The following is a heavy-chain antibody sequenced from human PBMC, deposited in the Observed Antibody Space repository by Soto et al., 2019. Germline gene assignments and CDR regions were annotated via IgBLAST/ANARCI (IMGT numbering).Heavy chain of an antibody. J-gene: IGHJ6*02. CDR1: GFTFSGSA. CDR2: IRSKANSYAT. V-gene: IGHV3-73*01. D-gene: IGHD3-10*01. CDR3: TRHGPTMVRGVIYYYYGMDV. Sequence: GGSLRLSCAASGFTFSGSAMHWVRQASGKGLEWVGRIRSKANSYATAYAASVKGRFTISRDDSKNTAYLQMNSLKTEDTAVYYCTRHGPTMVRGVIYYYYGMDVWGQGTTVTVSS.